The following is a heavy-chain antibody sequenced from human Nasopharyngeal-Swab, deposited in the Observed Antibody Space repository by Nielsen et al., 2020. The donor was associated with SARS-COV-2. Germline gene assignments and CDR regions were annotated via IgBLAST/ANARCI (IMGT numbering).Heavy chain of an antibody. J-gene: IGHJ6*02. Sequence: GGSLRLSCAASGFTFSDYYMSWIRQAPGKGLEWVSYISSSGSTIYYADSVKGRFTISRDNAKNSLYLQMNSLRAEDTAVYYCASLLWFGELPSDYYYYSMDVWGQGTTVTVSS. V-gene: IGHV3-11*04. D-gene: IGHD3-10*01. CDR3: ASLLWFGELPSDYYYYSMDV. CDR2: ISSSGSTI. CDR1: GFTFSDYY.